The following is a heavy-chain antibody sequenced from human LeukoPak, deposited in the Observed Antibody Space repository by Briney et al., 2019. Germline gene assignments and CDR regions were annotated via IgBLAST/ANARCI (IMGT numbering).Heavy chain of an antibody. D-gene: IGHD1-26*01. J-gene: IGHJ4*02. CDR3: ARDGLVGATQ. CDR2: IKTDGSLI. CDR1: GFTFSSYW. V-gene: IGHV3-7*01. Sequence: GGSLRLSCVASGFTFSSYWMTWVRQAPGKGLEWVANIKTDGSLIYYVDSVKGRFTISRDNAKNSLYLQMNSLRAEDTAVYYCARDGLVGATQGGQGTLATVSS.